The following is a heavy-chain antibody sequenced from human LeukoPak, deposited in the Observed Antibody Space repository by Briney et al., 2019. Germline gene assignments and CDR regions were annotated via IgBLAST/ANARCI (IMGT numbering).Heavy chain of an antibody. V-gene: IGHV3-48*01. Sequence: PGGSLRLSCAGSGFPFSSDAMNWVRQAPGKGLEWVSHISDNGRTKYYANSVQGRFTVSRDNAKNSLYLQMNSLRADDTAVYYCATVHFGYFTFWGQGTLVPVSS. CDR1: GFPFSSDA. D-gene: IGHD3-3*01. J-gene: IGHJ4*02. CDR2: ISDNGRTK. CDR3: ATVHFGYFTF.